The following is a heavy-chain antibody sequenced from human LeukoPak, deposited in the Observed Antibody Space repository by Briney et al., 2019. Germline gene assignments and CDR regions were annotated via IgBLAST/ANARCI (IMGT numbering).Heavy chain of an antibody. Sequence: PSQTLSLTCSVSSDSISSTSGTYFWGWIRQPAGKGLEWIGRINTSGSTNYNPSLKSRVTMSVDTSKNQFSLKVTSVTAADTAVYYCARNRLGWFDPWGQGTLVTVSS. CDR2: INTSGST. D-gene: IGHD1/OR15-1a*01. CDR3: ARNRLGWFDP. J-gene: IGHJ5*02. CDR1: SDSISSTSGTYF. V-gene: IGHV4-61*02.